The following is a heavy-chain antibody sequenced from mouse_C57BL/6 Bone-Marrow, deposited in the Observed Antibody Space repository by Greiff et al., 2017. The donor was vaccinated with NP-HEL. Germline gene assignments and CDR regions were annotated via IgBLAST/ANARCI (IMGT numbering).Heavy chain of an antibody. V-gene: IGHV5-9-1*02. CDR3: TRDHGYGSTLYWYFDV. D-gene: IGHD1-1*01. J-gene: IGHJ1*03. CDR1: GFTFSSYA. Sequence: EVQLVESGEGLVKPGGSLKLSCAASGFTFSSYAMSWVRQTPEKRLEWVAYISSGGDYLYYADTVKGRFTISRDNARNTLYLQMSSLKSEDTAMYYCTRDHGYGSTLYWYFDVWGTGTTVTVSS. CDR2: ISSGGDYL.